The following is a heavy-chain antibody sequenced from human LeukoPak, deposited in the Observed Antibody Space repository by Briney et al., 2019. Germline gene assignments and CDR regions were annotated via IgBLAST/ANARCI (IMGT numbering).Heavy chain of an antibody. D-gene: IGHD2-2*02. J-gene: IGHJ4*02. CDR1: GGTFSSYA. CDR2: IIPIFGTA. V-gene: IGHV1-69*05. CDR3: ARDSETPATAISDY. Sequence: SVKVSCKASGGTFSSYAISWVRQAPGQGLEWMGRIIPIFGTANYAQKFQGRVTITTDESTSTAYMELGSLRSEDTAVYYCARDSETPATAISDYWGQGTLVTVSS.